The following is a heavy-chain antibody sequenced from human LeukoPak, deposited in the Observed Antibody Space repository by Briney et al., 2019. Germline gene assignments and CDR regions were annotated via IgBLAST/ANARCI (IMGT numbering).Heavy chain of an antibody. V-gene: IGHV4-39*07. CDR1: GGSISSRSSY. D-gene: IGHD2-8*01. CDR3: ARGYTNGVNQEVWLDP. Sequence: SETLSLTCTVSGGSISSRSSYWGWIRQPPGQGLEWIGNIYNSGDTYYNPSLKRRVTMSVDTSKNQLSLKLISVTAADTAMYYCARGYTNGVNQEVWLDPWGQGTLVTVSS. CDR2: IYNSGDT. J-gene: IGHJ5*02.